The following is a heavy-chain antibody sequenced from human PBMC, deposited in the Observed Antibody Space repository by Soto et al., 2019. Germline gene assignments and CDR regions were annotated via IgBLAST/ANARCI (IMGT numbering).Heavy chain of an antibody. J-gene: IGHJ3*02. Sequence: PSETLSLTCTVSGGSISSYYWSWIRQPPGKGLEWIGYIYYSGSTNYNPSLKSRVTISVDTSKNQFSLKLSSVTAADTAVYYCARRGYDFWSGYYHDAFDIWXQGTMVTVSS. CDR1: GGSISSYY. CDR3: ARRGYDFWSGYYHDAFDI. V-gene: IGHV4-59*08. CDR2: IYYSGST. D-gene: IGHD3-3*01.